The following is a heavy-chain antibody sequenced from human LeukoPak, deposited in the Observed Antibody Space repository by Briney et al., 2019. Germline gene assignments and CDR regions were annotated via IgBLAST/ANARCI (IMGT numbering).Heavy chain of an antibody. J-gene: IGHJ5*02. CDR2: IRYDGSNK. Sequence: GGSLRLSCAASGFTFSSYSMNWVRQAPGKGLEWVAFIRYDGSNKYYADSVKGRFTISRDNSKNTLYLQMNSLRAEDTAVYYCAKDTEVVPATRGYNWFDPWGQGTLVTVSS. CDR3: AKDTEVVPATRGYNWFDP. D-gene: IGHD2-2*01. V-gene: IGHV3-30*02. CDR1: GFTFSSYS.